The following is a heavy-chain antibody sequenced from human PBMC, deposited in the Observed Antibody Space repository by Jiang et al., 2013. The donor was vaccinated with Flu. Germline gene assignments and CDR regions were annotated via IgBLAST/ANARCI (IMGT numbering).Heavy chain of an antibody. Sequence: QLVESGGGLVQPGGSLRLFCAASGFTFSSYAMSWVRQAPGKGLEWVSDISGSTGSTHHADSVKGRFTISRDNSKNTLYLQMNSLRAEDTAVYYCAKDRGSSGWSFDYWGQGTLVTVSS. V-gene: IGHV3-23*04. J-gene: IGHJ4*02. CDR2: ISGSTGST. D-gene: IGHD6-19*01. CDR3: AKDRGSSGWSFDY. CDR1: GFTFSSYA.